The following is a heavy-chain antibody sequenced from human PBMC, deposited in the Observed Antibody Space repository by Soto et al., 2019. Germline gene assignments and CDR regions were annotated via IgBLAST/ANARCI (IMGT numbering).Heavy chain of an antibody. J-gene: IGHJ4*02. D-gene: IGHD2-2*01. CDR2: TYYRSEWKN. Sequence: SQTLSLTCVISGDSVASNRAAWNWVRQSPSRGLEWLGRTYYRSEWKNDYALSVNSRITINPDTSKNQLSLQLSSVTPEDTAVYYCVRDVDASFDYWGQGTLVTVSS. CDR1: GDSVASNRAA. CDR3: VRDVDASFDY. V-gene: IGHV6-1*01.